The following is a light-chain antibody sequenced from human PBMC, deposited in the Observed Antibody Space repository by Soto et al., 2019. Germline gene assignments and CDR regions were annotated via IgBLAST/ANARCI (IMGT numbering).Light chain of an antibody. J-gene: IGLJ1*01. Sequence: QSVLSQPPSASGTPGQRVIVSCSGSNSNVGGNTVHWYQQLPGTAPKLLIYANNQRPSGVPDRFSVSKSGTSASLAITGLQSDDEAHYSCAAWDDNQNGLVFGSGTKLTVL. V-gene: IGLV1-44*01. CDR3: AAWDDNQNGLV. CDR2: ANN. CDR1: NSNVGGNT.